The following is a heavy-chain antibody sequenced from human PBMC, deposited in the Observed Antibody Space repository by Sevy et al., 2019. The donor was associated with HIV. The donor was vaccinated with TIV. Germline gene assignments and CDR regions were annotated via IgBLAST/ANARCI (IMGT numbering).Heavy chain of an antibody. CDR3: VSLFLSYRSGWSYFDY. CDR1: GFTVNDKY. J-gene: IGHJ4*02. V-gene: IGHV3-66*02. CDR2: IFSRGST. Sequence: GGSLRLSCAISGFTVNDKYIIWVRQAPGKGLEWVSVIFSRGSTYYADSAKGRFTISRDNSKNTADLQTNSVRAEDTAVYYCVSLFLSYRSGWSYFDYWGQGTLVTVSS. D-gene: IGHD6-19*01.